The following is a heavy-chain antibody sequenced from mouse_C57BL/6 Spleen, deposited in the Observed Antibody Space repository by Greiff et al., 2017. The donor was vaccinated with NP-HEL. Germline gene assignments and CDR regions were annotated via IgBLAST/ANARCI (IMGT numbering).Heavy chain of an antibody. D-gene: IGHD2-4*01. CDR1: GHAFSSSW. CDR2: IYPGDGDT. CDR3: ALYYDYDSWFAY. J-gene: IGHJ3*01. Sequence: VQLQQSGPELVKPGASVKISCKASGHAFSSSWMNWVKQRPGKGLEWIGRIYPGDGDTNYNGKFKGKATLTADKSSSTAYMQLSSLTSEDSAVYFCALYYDYDSWFAYWGQGTLVTVSA. V-gene: IGHV1-82*01.